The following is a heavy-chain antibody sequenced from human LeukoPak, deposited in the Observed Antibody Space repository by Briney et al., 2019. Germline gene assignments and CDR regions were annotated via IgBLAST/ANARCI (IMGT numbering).Heavy chain of an antibody. J-gene: IGHJ4*02. V-gene: IGHV3-23*01. Sequence: PGGSLRLSCVGSGFSFSTYDMGWVRQTPGKGLEWVSAISTTGGYTEDADSVKGRFTISRDNSRNTLFLQMHSLRAEDTAVYYCAKKPATIKFPFDIWAQGTLVTVSP. D-gene: IGHD5-24*01. CDR3: AKKPATIKFPFDI. CDR1: GFSFSTYD. CDR2: ISTTGGYT.